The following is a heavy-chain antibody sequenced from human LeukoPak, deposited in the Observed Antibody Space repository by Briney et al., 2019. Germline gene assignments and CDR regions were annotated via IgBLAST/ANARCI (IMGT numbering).Heavy chain of an antibody. D-gene: IGHD1-26*01. V-gene: IGHV3-53*01. CDR3: ARTSGCYWGSYFDY. CDR1: GFTVSSNY. J-gene: IGHJ4*02. Sequence: GGSLRLSCAASGFTVSSNYMSWVRQAPGKGLEWVSVIYSGGSTYYADSVKGRFTISRDNSKNTLYLQMNSLRAEDTAVYYCARTSGCYWGSYFDYWGQGTLVTVSS. CDR2: IYSGGST.